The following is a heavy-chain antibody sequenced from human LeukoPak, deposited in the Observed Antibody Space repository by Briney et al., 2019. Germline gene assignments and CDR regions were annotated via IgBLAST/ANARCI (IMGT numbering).Heavy chain of an antibody. Sequence: GGSLRLSCAASGFMFSSYSMNWVRQAPGKGLEWVSYITSSSSTIYYADSVKGRFTISKDNAKNTVYLQMNSLRAEDTAVYYCVSFYETYWGRGTLVTVSS. CDR2: ITSSSSTI. D-gene: IGHD2/OR15-2a*01. J-gene: IGHJ4*02. CDR1: GFMFSSYS. V-gene: IGHV3-48*04. CDR3: VSFYETY.